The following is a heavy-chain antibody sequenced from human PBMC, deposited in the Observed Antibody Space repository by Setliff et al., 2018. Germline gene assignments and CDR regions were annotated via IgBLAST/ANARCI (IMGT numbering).Heavy chain of an antibody. Sequence: PSETLSLTCAVYGGSFSGYFWHWIRQPPGKGLEWIGEINRGGSTKYNPSLKSRVTISADTSKNQVSLNLRSVTAADTAIYYCARDSGFIGHCTGGICFSYWGQGGLVTVSS. CDR2: INRGGST. J-gene: IGHJ4*02. V-gene: IGHV4-34*01. D-gene: IGHD2-15*01. CDR3: ARDSGFIGHCTGGICFSY. CDR1: GGSFSGYF.